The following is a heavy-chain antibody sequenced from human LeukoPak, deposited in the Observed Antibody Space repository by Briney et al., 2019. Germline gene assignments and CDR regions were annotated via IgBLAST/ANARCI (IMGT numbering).Heavy chain of an antibody. CDR1: GFTFSTYV. V-gene: IGHV3-21*04. D-gene: IGHD6-13*01. CDR2: ISGSSSYI. J-gene: IGHJ4*02. Sequence: PGGSLRLSCAASGFTFSTYVMHWVRQAPGKRLEWVSSISGSSSYIYYADSMKGRFTISRDNAKNSLYLQMNSLRAEDTAVYYCARSGGYSSSWYLIDYWGQGTLVTVSS. CDR3: ARSGGYSSSWYLIDY.